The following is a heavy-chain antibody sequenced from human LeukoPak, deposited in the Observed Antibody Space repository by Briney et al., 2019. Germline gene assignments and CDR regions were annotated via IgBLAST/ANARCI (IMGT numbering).Heavy chain of an antibody. Sequence: SVKVSCKASGGTFSSYAISWVRQAPGQGLEWMGRIIPILGIANYAQKFQGRVTITSDKSTSTAYMELSGLRSEDTAVYSCARPPLTGDAFDIWGQGTMVTVSS. V-gene: IGHV1-69*04. CDR1: GGTFSSYA. J-gene: IGHJ3*02. CDR3: ARPPLTGDAFDI. D-gene: IGHD7-27*01. CDR2: IIPILGIA.